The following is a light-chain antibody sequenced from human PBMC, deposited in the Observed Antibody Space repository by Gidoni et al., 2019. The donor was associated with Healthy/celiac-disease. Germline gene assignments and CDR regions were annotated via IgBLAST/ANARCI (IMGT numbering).Light chain of an antibody. Sequence: QSVLTLPPSVSAAPGQKVTISCSGSSSNIGNNYVSWYQQLPGTAPKLLIYDHNKRPSGIPDRFSGSKSGTSATLGSTGLQTGDEADYYCGTWDSSLSAVVFGGGTKLTVL. J-gene: IGLJ2*01. CDR3: GTWDSSLSAVV. CDR1: SSNIGNNY. V-gene: IGLV1-51*01. CDR2: DHN.